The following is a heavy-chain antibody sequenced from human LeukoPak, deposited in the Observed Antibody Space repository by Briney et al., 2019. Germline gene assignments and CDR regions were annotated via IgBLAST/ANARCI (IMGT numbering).Heavy chain of an antibody. CDR3: ARGLEVAALFLGY. CDR1: GYTFTSYD. V-gene: IGHV1-8*01. J-gene: IGHJ4*02. D-gene: IGHD2-15*01. Sequence: ASVKVSCKASGYTFTSYDINWVRQATGQGLEWMGWMNPNSGNTAYAQKFQGRATMTRNTSMSTAYMELSSMRSEDTAVYYCARGLEVAALFLGYWGQGTLVTVSS. CDR2: MNPNSGNT.